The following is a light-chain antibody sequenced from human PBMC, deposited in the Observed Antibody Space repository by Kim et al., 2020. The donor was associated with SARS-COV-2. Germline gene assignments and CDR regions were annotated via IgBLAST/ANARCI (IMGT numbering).Light chain of an antibody. J-gene: IGKJ1*01. CDR1: QTSNNK. Sequence: SAGERATLSCRGNQTSNNKVVWYQQKAGQAPRLLNDDATSGATGVPARFSGSGSETDFTLTISSLQSEDFAVYYCQQSNDWPPLTFGQGTKVDIK. CDR3: QQSNDWPPLT. V-gene: IGKV3-15*01. CDR2: DAT.